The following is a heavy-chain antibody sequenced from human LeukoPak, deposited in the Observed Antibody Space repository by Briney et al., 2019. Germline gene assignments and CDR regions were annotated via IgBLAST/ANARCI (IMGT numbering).Heavy chain of an antibody. CDR2: INHSGNT. V-gene: IGHV4-34*01. CDR1: GGSFSGYY. Sequence: PSETLSLTCAVYGGSFSGYYWSWIRQPPGKGLEWIGEINHSGNTNYNPSLKSRVTISVDTSKNQFSLKLSSVTAADTAMYYCASRSTYYFDSSGYSLAYYFDYWGQGTLVTVSS. CDR3: ASRSTYYFDSSGYSLAYYFDY. D-gene: IGHD3-22*01. J-gene: IGHJ4*02.